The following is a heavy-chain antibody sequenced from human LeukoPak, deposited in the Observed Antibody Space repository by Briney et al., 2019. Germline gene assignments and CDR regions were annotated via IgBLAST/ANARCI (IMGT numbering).Heavy chain of an antibody. CDR1: GFTFSSYG. CDR3: AMGSDYVFDP. CDR2: ISYDGSNK. D-gene: IGHD1-26*01. V-gene: IGHV3-30*03. J-gene: IGHJ5*02. Sequence: PGRSLRLSCAASGFTFSSYGMHWVRQAPGKGLEWVAVISYDGSNKYYADSVKGRFTISRDNSKNTLYLQMNSLRAEDTAVYYCAMGSDYVFDPWGQGTLVTVSS.